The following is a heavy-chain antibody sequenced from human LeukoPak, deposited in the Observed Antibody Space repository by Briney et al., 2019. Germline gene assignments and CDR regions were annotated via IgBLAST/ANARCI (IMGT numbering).Heavy chain of an antibody. CDR2: IIPIFGTA. J-gene: IGHJ4*02. Sequence: ASVKVSCKASGGTFSSYAISWVRQAPGQGLEWMGGIIPIFGTANYAQKFQGRVTITADESTSTAYMELSSLRSEDTAVYYCARALASYDSSGHTIIYYFDYWGQGTLVTVSS. CDR1: GGTFSSYA. CDR3: ARALASYDSSGHTIIYYFDY. D-gene: IGHD3-22*01. V-gene: IGHV1-69*13.